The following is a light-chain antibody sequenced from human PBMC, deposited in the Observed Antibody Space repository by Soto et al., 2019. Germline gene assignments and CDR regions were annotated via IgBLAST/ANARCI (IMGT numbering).Light chain of an antibody. J-gene: IGKJ1*01. CDR1: QSVSSY. Sequence: EIVLTQSPATLSLSPGERATLSCRASQSVSSYLAWYQQKPGQAPRLLIYDASNRATGIPARFSGSGSGTDFTITISSLEPEDFAVYYCQQRSNWPRAFGQVTKLEIK. CDR3: QQRSNWPRA. CDR2: DAS. V-gene: IGKV3-11*01.